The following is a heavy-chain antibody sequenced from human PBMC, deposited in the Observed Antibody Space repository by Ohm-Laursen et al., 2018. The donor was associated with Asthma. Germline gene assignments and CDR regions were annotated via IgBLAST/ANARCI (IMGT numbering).Heavy chain of an antibody. Sequence: LSLTCAASGFTFSSYAMHWVRQAPGKGPEWVAIISSDGSNKFHAESVKGRITPSRDNSKNTLYLEMNSLRAEDTAVYYCARRSKICYDTSHCFFDYWGQGTLVTVSS. D-gene: IGHD2-2*01. V-gene: IGHV3-30*04. CDR3: ARRSKICYDTSHCFFDY. J-gene: IGHJ4*02. CDR1: GFTFSSYA. CDR2: ISSDGSNK.